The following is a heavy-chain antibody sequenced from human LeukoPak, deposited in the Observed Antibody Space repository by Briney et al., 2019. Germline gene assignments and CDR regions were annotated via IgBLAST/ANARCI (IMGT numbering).Heavy chain of an antibody. J-gene: IGHJ4*02. CDR1: GGSISSYY. V-gene: IGHV4-59*01. CDR2: IYYSGST. CDR3: ARVGPELERQNSFDY. D-gene: IGHD1-1*01. Sequence: PSETLSLTCTVSGGSISSYYWSWIRQPPGRGLEWIGYIYYSGSTNYNPSLKSRVTISVDTSKNQFSLKLSSVTAADTAVYYCARVGPELERQNSFDYWGQGTLVTVSS.